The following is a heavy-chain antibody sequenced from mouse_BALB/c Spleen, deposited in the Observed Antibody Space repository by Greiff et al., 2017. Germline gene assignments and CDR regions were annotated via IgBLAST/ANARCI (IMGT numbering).Heavy chain of an antibody. CDR1: GFSLTSYG. Sequence: VMLVESGPGLVAPSQSLSITCTVSGFSLTSYGVHWVRQPPGKGLEWLGVIWAGGSTNYNSALMSRLSISKDNSKSQVFLKMNSLQTDDTAMYYCARVGPIGGYYAMDYWGQGTSVTVSS. CDR2: IWAGGST. CDR3: ARVGPIGGYYAMDY. J-gene: IGHJ4*01. V-gene: IGHV2-9*02.